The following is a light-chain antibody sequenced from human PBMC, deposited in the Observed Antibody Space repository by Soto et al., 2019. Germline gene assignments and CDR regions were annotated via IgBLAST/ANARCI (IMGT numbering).Light chain of an antibody. CDR1: QRVGTY. CDR3: QQTFTLPPT. CDR2: AAS. Sequence: DIQVTQSPSSLSASVGDRVTITCRASQRVGTYLNWYQHKPGKAPELLIYAASTLQSGVPSRFSASGSGSEFTLTITGLQRDDFATYYCQQTFTLPPTFGQGTKVDIK. V-gene: IGKV1-39*01. J-gene: IGKJ1*01.